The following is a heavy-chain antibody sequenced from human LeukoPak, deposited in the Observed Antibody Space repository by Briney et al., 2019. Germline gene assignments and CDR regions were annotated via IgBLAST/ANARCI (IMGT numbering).Heavy chain of an antibody. D-gene: IGHD3-10*01. J-gene: IGHJ5*02. CDR2: IYHSGST. V-gene: IGHV4-4*02. CDR1: GGSISSSNW. CDR3: ARGRYYGSGNWFDP. Sequence: PSETLSLTCAVSGGSISSSNWWGWVRQPPGKGLEWIGEIYHSGSTNYNPSLKSRVTISVDKSKNQFSLKLSSVTAADTAVYYCARGRYYGSGNWFDPWGQGTLVTVSS.